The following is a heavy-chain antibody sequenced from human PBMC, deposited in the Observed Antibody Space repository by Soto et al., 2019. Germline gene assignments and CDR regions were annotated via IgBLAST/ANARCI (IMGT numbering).Heavy chain of an antibody. Sequence: SGPTLVNPTQTLTLTCTFSGFSLTTSGVGVGWIRHPPGKALEWLVLIYWNDDKRYSPSLRGRLTITKDTSKNQVVLAMTNMDPVDTATYYCAHHTITPATNWFDPWGLGTLVTVSS. J-gene: IGHJ5*02. CDR3: AHHTITPATNWFDP. V-gene: IGHV2-5*01. D-gene: IGHD2-2*01. CDR2: IYWNDDK. CDR1: GFSLTTSGVG.